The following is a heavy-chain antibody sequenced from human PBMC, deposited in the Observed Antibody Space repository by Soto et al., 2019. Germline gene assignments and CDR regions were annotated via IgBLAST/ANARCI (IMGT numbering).Heavy chain of an antibody. V-gene: IGHV4-59*01. Sequence: QVQLQESGPGLVKPSETLSLTCTVSGGSISSYYWSWIRQPPGKGLEWIGYIYSSGSTNYNPSLKSRVTVAVDTSKIQFSRKLGSVTAADTAVYYCAGEGGYSYGPRGYYYYGMDVWGQGTTDTVSS. D-gene: IGHD5-18*01. CDR1: GGSISSYY. CDR2: IYSSGST. CDR3: AGEGGYSYGPRGYYYYGMDV. J-gene: IGHJ6*02.